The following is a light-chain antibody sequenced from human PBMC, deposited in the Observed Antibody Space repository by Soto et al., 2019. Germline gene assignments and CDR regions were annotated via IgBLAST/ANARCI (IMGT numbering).Light chain of an antibody. CDR3: QQYNDYSWT. Sequence: ITMTQSPVTLSVSPGETAALSCRASQSVSSNLAWYQQKPGQAPRLLIYGASIRATGFPARFSGSGSGTEFTLTISSLQPDDVATYYCQQYNDYSWTFGQGTKVDIK. CDR1: QSVSSN. V-gene: IGKV3-15*01. CDR2: GAS. J-gene: IGKJ1*01.